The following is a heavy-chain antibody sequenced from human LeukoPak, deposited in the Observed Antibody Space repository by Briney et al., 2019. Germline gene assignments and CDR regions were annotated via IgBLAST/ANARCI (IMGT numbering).Heavy chain of an antibody. D-gene: IGHD5-12*01. V-gene: IGHV3-21*01. Sequence: KTGGSLRLSCAASGFTFSSHSMNWVRQAPGKGLEWVSSISSSSSYIYYADSVKGRFTISRHNAKNSLYLQMNTLRVEDTAVYYCAREVRAYGGYSQSDYWGQGTLVTVSS. CDR3: AREVRAYGGYSQSDY. CDR1: GFTFSSHS. J-gene: IGHJ4*02. CDR2: ISSSSSYI.